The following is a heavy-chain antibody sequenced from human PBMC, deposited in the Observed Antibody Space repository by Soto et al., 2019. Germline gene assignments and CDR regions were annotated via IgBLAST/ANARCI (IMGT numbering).Heavy chain of an antibody. CDR3: SRGGSLQWLVPEDY. V-gene: IGHV3-49*03. D-gene: IGHD6-19*01. CDR1: GFTFGDYA. CDR2: IRSKTYGGTT. J-gene: IGHJ4*02. Sequence: EVQLVESGGGLVQPGQSLRLSCTASGFTFGDYAMSWFRQAPGKGLEWVGFIRSKTYGGTTEYAASVKGRFTISTDDSKTIASLQMNSLKTEDTAVYYCSRGGSLQWLVPEDYWGQGTLVTVSS.